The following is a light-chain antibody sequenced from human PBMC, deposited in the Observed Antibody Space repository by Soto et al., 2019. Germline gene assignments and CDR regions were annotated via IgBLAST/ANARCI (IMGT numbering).Light chain of an antibody. CDR3: HQYNNWPKT. Sequence: EIVMTQSPATLSVSPGERATLSCRASQSVSNNLAWYQQKPGQAPGLLIYGASTRATGVPARFSGSGSGTEFTLTISGLQSEDLAVYYCHQYNNWPKTFGQGTKLEIK. J-gene: IGKJ2*01. CDR2: GAS. CDR1: QSVSNN. V-gene: IGKV3-15*01.